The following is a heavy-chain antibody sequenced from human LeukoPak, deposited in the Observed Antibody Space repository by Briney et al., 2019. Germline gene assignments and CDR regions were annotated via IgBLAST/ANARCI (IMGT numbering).Heavy chain of an antibody. D-gene: IGHD6-13*01. V-gene: IGHV1-18*01. J-gene: IGHJ3*02. CDR1: VYTFTSYG. CDR2: ISAYNGNT. CDR3: AREYSSSWYRRDAFDI. Sequence: ASVKVSCKASVYTFTSYGISWVRQAPGQGLEWMGWISAYNGNTNYAQKFQGRVTMTTDTSTSTAYMELSSVTAADTAVYYCAREYSSSWYRRDAFDIWGQGTMVTVSS.